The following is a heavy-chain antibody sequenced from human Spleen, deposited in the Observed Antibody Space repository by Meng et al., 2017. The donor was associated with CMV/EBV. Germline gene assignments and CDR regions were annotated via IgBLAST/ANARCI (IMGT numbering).Heavy chain of an antibody. CDR2: IDWEDDT. D-gene: IGHD6-13*01. CDR3: VGSSNWSLFDY. V-gene: IGHV2-70*04. CDR1: GFSLSTSGMR. J-gene: IGHJ4*02. Sequence: SGPTLVKPTQPLTLTCTFSGFSLSTSGMRVNWIRQPPGKALEWLARIDWEDDTFYKTSLKTRLTISKDASKNQVVLRMTNMDPVDTATYYCVGSSNWSLFDYWGQGTLVTVSS.